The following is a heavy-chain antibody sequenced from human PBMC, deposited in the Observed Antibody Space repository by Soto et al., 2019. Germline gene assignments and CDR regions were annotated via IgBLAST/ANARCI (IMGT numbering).Heavy chain of an antibody. V-gene: IGHV3-23*01. J-gene: IGHJ5*02. CDR1: GFTFSSYA. D-gene: IGHD6-13*01. CDR3: ANSRLRQWGYSSSWSTTEFDP. Sequence: GSLRLSCAASGFTFSSYAMSWVRQAPGKGLEWVSAISGSGGSTYYADSVKGRFTISRDNSKNTLYLQMNSLRAEDTAVYYCANSRLRQWGYSSSWSTTEFDPWGQGTLVTVSS. CDR2: ISGSGGST.